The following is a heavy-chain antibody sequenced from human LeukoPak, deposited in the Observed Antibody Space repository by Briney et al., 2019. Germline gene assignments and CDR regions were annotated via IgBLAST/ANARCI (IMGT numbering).Heavy chain of an antibody. CDR1: GFIFRNYA. D-gene: IGHD3-9*01. J-gene: IGHJ4*02. CDR3: AKWGDYDILTGYYVSDF. CDR2: ITGSGDTK. Sequence: QPGASLRLSCAASGFIFRNYAMRWVRQAPGKGLEWVSAITGSGDTKYYADFVKGRLTVSRDNSKNTLYVEMNTLRAEDTAVYYCAKWGDYDILTGYYVSDFWGQGTLVTVSS. V-gene: IGHV3-23*01.